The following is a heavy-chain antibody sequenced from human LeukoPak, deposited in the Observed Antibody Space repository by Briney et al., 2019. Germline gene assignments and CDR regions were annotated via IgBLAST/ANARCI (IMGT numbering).Heavy chain of an antibody. CDR2: IYYRGRT. J-gene: IGHJ4*02. Sequence: SETLSLTCTVSNGSIITSSYYWGWIRQPPGKGLEWIGSIYYRGRTYYNPSLKIRVTISADTSKNQFSLNLSSETASDTAVYYCARQKILDDNYDSSGYYVDQWGQGSLVTVSS. CDR1: NGSIITSSYY. CDR3: ARQKILDDNYDSSGYYVDQ. D-gene: IGHD3-22*01. V-gene: IGHV4-39*01.